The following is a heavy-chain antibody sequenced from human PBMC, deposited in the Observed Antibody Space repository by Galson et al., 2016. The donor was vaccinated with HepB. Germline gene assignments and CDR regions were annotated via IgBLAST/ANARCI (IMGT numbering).Heavy chain of an antibody. CDR3: VRDMAPGGAGV. CDR1: GFTFDDSA. J-gene: IGHJ6*02. CDR2: IYYNSDRI. D-gene: IGHD3-16*01. V-gene: IGHV3-9*01. Sequence: SLRLSCAASGFTFDDSAMHWVRQTPGKGLEWVSGIYYNSDRIGYADSVRGRFTISRDNARNSLYLQMNSLEPEDSALYYCVRDMAPGGAGVWGLGTTVTVSS.